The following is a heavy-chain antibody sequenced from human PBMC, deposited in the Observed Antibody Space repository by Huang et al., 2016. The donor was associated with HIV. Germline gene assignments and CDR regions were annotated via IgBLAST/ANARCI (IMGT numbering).Heavy chain of an antibody. D-gene: IGHD2-8*02. J-gene: IGHJ4*02. V-gene: IGHV3-53*01. CDR2: IYSGGTT. CDR1: GFTVSTNY. Sequence: EVQLVESGGGLIQPGGSLRLSCAASGFTVSTNYMTWVRQAPGKGLEWVSLIYSGGTTYYADSVKGRVTISRDDSENTLYLHMTSLRAGDTAVYYCAKEGDTGAALGYWGQGTLVTVS. CDR3: AKEGDTGAALGY.